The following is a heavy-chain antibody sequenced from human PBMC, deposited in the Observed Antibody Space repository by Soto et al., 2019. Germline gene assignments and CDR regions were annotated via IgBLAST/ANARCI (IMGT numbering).Heavy chain of an antibody. CDR1: GGSISSYY. J-gene: IGHJ6*03. CDR3: ARVKEVATIFYYYYYMDG. V-gene: IGHV4-59*01. CDR2: IYYSGST. Sequence: PSETLSLTCTVSGGSISSYYWSWIRQPPGKGLEWIGYIYYSGSTNYNPSLKSRVTISVDTSKNQFSLKLSSVTAADTAVYYCARVKEVATIFYYYYYMDGWGKGTTVTVSS. D-gene: IGHD5-12*01.